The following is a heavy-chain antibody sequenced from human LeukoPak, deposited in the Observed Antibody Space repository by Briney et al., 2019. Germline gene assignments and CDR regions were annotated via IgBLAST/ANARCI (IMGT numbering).Heavy chain of an antibody. D-gene: IGHD2-2*01. Sequence: GGSLRLSCAASGFTFSSYSMNWVRQAPGKGLEWVSSISSSSSYIYYADSVKGRFTISRDNSKNTWYLQMNSLRAEDTAVYYCARASSDGIIPAATSFDCWGQGTLVIVSS. V-gene: IGHV3-21*01. CDR2: ISSSSSYI. CDR1: GFTFSSYS. CDR3: ARASSDGIIPAATSFDC. J-gene: IGHJ4*02.